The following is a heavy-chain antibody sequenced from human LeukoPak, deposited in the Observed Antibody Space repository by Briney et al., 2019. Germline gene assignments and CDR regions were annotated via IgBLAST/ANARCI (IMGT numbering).Heavy chain of an antibody. J-gene: IGHJ4*02. CDR1: GFTFRSYA. Sequence: GGSLRLSCAGSGFTFRSYAMDWVRQAPGKGLEWVSSINENSRYTYYADSVKGRFTISRDKAKNSLYLQMNSLRVEDPAVYYCTRSGTRLGTDFDYWGQGTLVTVSS. CDR2: INENSRYT. V-gene: IGHV3-21*01. CDR3: TRSGTRLGTDFDY. D-gene: IGHD3-16*01.